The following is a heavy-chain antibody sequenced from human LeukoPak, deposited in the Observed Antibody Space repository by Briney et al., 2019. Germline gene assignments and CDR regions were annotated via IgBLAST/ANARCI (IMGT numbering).Heavy chain of an antibody. CDR3: ARTPQTYYYDSSGYSLDH. V-gene: IGHV3-7*01. CDR1: GFTFRSYW. D-gene: IGHD3-22*01. CDR2: INQAGSEK. J-gene: IGHJ4*02. Sequence: GGSLRLSCEASGFTFRSYWMTWVRQASGKGLEWVANINQAGSEKYYVDSVEGRFTISRDNAQNSLFLQMNSLRAEDTAVYYCARTPQTYYYDSSGYSLDHWGQGTLVTVSS.